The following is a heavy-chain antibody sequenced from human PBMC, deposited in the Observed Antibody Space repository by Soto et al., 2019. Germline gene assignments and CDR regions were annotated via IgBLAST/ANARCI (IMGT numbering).Heavy chain of an antibody. D-gene: IGHD6-13*01. CDR2: INTGNGNT. Sequence: ASVKVSCKASGYIFTSYAMHWVRQAPGQRLEWMGWINTGNGNTKYSQKFQGRGTITSDTSASTAYMELSSLSSEDTAVYYCASSISEASFDYWGQGTLVTVSS. CDR3: ASSISEASFDY. V-gene: IGHV1-3*04. J-gene: IGHJ4*02. CDR1: GYIFTSYA.